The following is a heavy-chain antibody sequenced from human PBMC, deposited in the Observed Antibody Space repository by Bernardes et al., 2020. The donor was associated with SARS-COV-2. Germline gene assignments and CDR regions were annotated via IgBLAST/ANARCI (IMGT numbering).Heavy chain of an antibody. CDR3: ARDLVRSLYSYSYYYYMDV. D-gene: IGHD6-13*01. CDR2: INPNSGGT. CDR1: GYTFTGYY. Sequence: ASVKVSCKASGYTFTGYYMHWVRQAPGQGLEWMGWINPNSGGTNYAQKFQGRVTMTRDTSISTAYMELSRLRSDDTAVYYCARDLVRSLYSYSYYYYMDVWDKGTTVTVSS. V-gene: IGHV1-2*02. J-gene: IGHJ6*03.